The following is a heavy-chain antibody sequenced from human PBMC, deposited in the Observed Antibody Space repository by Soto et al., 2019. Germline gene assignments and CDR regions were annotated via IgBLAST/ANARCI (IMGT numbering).Heavy chain of an antibody. D-gene: IGHD2-21*02. CDR3: ARVMCGDCSSYYYYSMDV. CDR2: LGTTSTYI. J-gene: IGHJ6*02. CDR1: GFTFGIYT. Sequence: LRLSCTASGFTFGIYTLNWVRQAPGKGLEWVASLGTTSTYIYYADSVRGRFTISRDNAKNSLYLQMNTLRAEDTAVYYCARVMCGDCSSYYYYSMDVWGQGTTVTVSS. V-gene: IGHV3-21*01.